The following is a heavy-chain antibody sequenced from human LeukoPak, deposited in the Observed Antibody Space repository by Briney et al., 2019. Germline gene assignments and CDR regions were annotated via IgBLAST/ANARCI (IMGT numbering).Heavy chain of an antibody. D-gene: IGHD2-15*01. V-gene: IGHV3-74*01. J-gene: IGHJ4*02. CDR1: GSTFSTDW. Sequence: GGSLRLSCTASGSTFSTDWMHWVRQGPGKGLVWVSRINSDGSITSYADSVKGRFTISRDNAKNTVYLQMNSLRAEDTAVYYCASSAGGGLNYWGQGTLVTVSS. CDR2: INSDGSIT. CDR3: ASSAGGGLNY.